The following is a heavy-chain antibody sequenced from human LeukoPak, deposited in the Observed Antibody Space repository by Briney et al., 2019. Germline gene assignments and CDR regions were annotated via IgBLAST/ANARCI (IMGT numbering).Heavy chain of an antibody. Sequence: GGSLRLSCVASGFTFKTFSMAWVRQAPGKGLEWVSSISSNGNHIDYADSVKGRFSISRDNAKNSFYLQMNNLRADDTATYYCARVIGYDYSHYGMDVWGQGTTVTVSS. V-gene: IGHV3-21*01. D-gene: IGHD5-12*01. CDR1: GFTFKTFS. CDR3: ARVIGYDYSHYGMDV. J-gene: IGHJ6*02. CDR2: ISSNGNHI.